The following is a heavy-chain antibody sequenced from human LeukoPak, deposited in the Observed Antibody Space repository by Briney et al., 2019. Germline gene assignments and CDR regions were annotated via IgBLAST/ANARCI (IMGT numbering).Heavy chain of an antibody. CDR3: ASSMIVVVIYAFDI. D-gene: IGHD3-22*01. CDR1: GFTFSSYE. V-gene: IGHV3-48*03. CDR2: ISSSGSTI. Sequence: GGSLRLSCAASGFTFSSYEMNWVRQAPGKGLEWVSYISSSGSTIYYADSVKSRFTISRDNAKNSLYLQMNSLRAEDTAVYYCASSMIVVVIYAFDIWGQGTMVTVSS. J-gene: IGHJ3*02.